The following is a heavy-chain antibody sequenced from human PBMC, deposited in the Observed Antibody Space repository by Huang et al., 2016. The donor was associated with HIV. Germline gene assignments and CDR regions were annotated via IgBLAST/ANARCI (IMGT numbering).Heavy chain of an antibody. CDR2: VNDGGDI. J-gene: IGHJ5*02. D-gene: IGHD3-10*01. CDR1: GESLGTYY. V-gene: IGHV4-34*01. CDR3: ARRFRVAATRKWFDP. Sequence: QVQLQQWGAGLLKPSETLALTCAVYGESLGTYYWAWIRRPPGKGLQGVGEVNDGGDINYNPSLESRVTSSVDTSRNQGSLTLTSMTAADTATYYCARRFRVAATRKWFDPWGQGTLVIVSS.